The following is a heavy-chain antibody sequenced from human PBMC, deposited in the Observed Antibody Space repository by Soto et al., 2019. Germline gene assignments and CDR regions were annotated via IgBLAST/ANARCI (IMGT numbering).Heavy chain of an antibody. V-gene: IGHV4-30-2*01. Sequence: SDTLSLTCAGSGGSICSGGYSWSWIRQPPGKGLEWIGYIYHSGSTYYNPSLKSRVTISVDRSENQFSLKLSSVTAADTAVYYCARGWYSGYGYYFDYWGQGTLVTVSS. J-gene: IGHJ4*02. CDR2: IYHSGST. CDR1: GGSICSGGYS. CDR3: ARGWYSGYGYYFDY. D-gene: IGHD5-12*01.